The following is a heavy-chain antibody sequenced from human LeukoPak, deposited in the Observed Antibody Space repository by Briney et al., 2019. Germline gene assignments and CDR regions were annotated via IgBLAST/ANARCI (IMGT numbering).Heavy chain of an antibody. V-gene: IGHV3-48*04. CDR1: GFTFSSYN. Sequence: GGSLRLSCTASGFTFSSYNMNWVRQAPGKGLEWVSYISSSSSTIYYADSVKGRFTISRDNAKNTLFLQMNSLRAEDTAVYYCTRVPVGGDVAFDFWGQGTLVTVSS. CDR3: TRVPVGGDVAFDF. CDR2: ISSSSSTI. J-gene: IGHJ4*02. D-gene: IGHD2-15*01.